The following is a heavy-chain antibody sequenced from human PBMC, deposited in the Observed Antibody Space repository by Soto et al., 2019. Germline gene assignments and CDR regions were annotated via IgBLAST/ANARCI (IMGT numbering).Heavy chain of an antibody. CDR3: AKDSVNYYYYYMEV. CDR2: ISGSGGSK. V-gene: IGHV3-23*01. CDR1: EFSICSYA. D-gene: IGHD1-26*01. Sequence: LRLSRAAAEFSICSYAMHRVRQDPGKGLEWVSAISGSGGSKYYADSVKGRFTISRDNSKNTLYLQMNSLRAEDTAVYYCAKDSVNYYYYYMEVWGKGTTVTVSS. J-gene: IGHJ6*03.